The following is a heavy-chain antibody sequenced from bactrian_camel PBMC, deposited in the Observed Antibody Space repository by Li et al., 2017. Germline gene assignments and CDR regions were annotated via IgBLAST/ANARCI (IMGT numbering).Heavy chain of an antibody. Sequence: HVQLVESGGGSVQAGGSLRLSCVLSEYEGSSNCMGWFRQAPGKQREGVAVVYINTQSAIYGDSVKGRFTITQDNGKNTVYLEMNSLKPEDTAMYYRAADSRPWRCSGTVVAGLVFQILSSPTNYWGQGTQVTVS. CDR3: AADSRPWRCSGTVVAGLVFQILSSPTNY. D-gene: IGHD6*01. CDR1: EYEGSSNC. V-gene: IGHV3S53*01. CDR2: YINTQSA. J-gene: IGHJ4*01.